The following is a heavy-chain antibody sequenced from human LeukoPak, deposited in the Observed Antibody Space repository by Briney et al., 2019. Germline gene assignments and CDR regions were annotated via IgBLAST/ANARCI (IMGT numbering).Heavy chain of an antibody. D-gene: IGHD4-17*01. CDR1: GDSVSNNSAA. V-gene: IGHV6-1*01. J-gene: IGHJ5*02. Sequence: SQTLSLTCAISGDSVSNNSAAWNWLTQSPSIGLEWLGRTYYRSKWFNDFALSVKSRITINPDTSKNQFSLQLNSVTPEDTAVYYCAKNYGDSNWFDPWGQGTLVTVSS. CDR3: AKNYGDSNWFDP. CDR2: TYYRSKWFN.